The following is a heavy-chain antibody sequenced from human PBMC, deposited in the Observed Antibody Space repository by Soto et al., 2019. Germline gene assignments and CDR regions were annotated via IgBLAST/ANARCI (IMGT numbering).Heavy chain of an antibody. D-gene: IGHD1-26*01. V-gene: IGHV2-5*02. J-gene: IGHJ4*02. CDR2: IYWDDDK. Sequence: QITLKESGPPLVKPAQTLTLTCTFSGFSLSTSGVGVGWIRQPPGRALEWLALIYWDDDKRYRPSLKSRLTINKDTSKNQLVLTMTNVDPVDTATYYCAHLVTYYYFDFWGQGTLVTVSS. CDR1: GFSLSTSGVG. CDR3: AHLVTYYYFDF.